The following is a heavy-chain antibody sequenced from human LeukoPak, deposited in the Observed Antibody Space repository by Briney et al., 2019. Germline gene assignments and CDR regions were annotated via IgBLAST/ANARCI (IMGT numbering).Heavy chain of an antibody. CDR2: INHNSGGT. J-gene: IGHJ2*01. Sequence: ASVKVSCKASGYTFTGYYMHWVRQAPGQGLEWMGWINHNSGGTKYAQKFQGRVTMTRDTSISTAYMELSRLRSDDTAVYYCARDRPLGHWYFDLWGRGTLVTVSS. CDR3: ARDRPLGHWYFDL. V-gene: IGHV1-2*02. CDR1: GYTFTGYY. D-gene: IGHD3-16*01.